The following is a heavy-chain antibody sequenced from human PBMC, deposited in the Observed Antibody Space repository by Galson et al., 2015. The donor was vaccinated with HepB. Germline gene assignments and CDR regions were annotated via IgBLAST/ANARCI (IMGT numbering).Heavy chain of an antibody. CDR1: GFTFSSYG. V-gene: IGHV3-30*18. Sequence: SLRLSCAASGFTFSSYGMHWVRQAPGKGLEWVALISYDESNKFYADSVKGRFTISRDNSKKTLYLQMNSLRTEDTAVYHCAKEEGLGISDYWGQGTLVTVSS. CDR3: AKEEGLGISDY. D-gene: IGHD7-27*01. CDR2: ISYDESNK. J-gene: IGHJ4*02.